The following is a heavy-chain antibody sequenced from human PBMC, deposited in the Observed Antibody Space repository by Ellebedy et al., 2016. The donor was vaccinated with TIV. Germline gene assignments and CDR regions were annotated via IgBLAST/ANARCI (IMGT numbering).Heavy chain of an antibody. D-gene: IGHD3-10*01. Sequence: AASVKVSCKASGYTFTGYYMHWVRQAPGQGLEWLGWINPNSGDTNYAQKFQGRVTMTRDTSISTAYMQLSRLRSDDTAVYYCARDYYGSGSPDWGQGTLVTVSS. CDR2: INPNSGDT. J-gene: IGHJ4*02. CDR1: GYTFTGYY. CDR3: ARDYYGSGSPD. V-gene: IGHV1-2*02.